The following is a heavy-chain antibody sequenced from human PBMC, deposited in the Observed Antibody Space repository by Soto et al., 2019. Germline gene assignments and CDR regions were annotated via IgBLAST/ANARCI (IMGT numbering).Heavy chain of an antibody. CDR3: ARVGKLRFLEWSPAPGWFDP. J-gene: IGHJ5*02. Sequence: GGSLRLSCAASGFTFSSYWMSWVRQAPGKGLEWVANIKQDGSEKYYVDSVKGRFTISRDNAKNSLYLQMNSLRAEDTAVYYCARVGKLRFLEWSPAPGWFDPWGQGTLVTVSS. CDR1: GFTFSSYW. D-gene: IGHD3-3*01. V-gene: IGHV3-7*01. CDR2: IKQDGSEK.